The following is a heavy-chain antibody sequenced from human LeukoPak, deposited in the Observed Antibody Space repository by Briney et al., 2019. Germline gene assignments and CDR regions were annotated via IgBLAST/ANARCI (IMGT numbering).Heavy chain of an antibody. Sequence: GGSLRLSCAAPGFSVSMKYMTWVRQAPGKGLEWVSVIFSGGTTYYADSVKGRFTVSRDNSKNMMYLQMNSLRAEDAAVYYCARFSGPGMQHYYYYMDVWGTGTTVTVSS. CDR2: IFSGGTT. CDR3: ARFSGPGMQHYYYYMDV. D-gene: IGHD3-10*01. CDR1: GFSVSMKY. V-gene: IGHV3-53*01. J-gene: IGHJ6*03.